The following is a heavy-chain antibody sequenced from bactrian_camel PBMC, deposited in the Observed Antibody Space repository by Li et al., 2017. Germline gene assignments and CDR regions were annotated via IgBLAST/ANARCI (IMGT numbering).Heavy chain of an antibody. CDR3: AAVRYGGTWYPLCRARSADFGY. J-gene: IGHJ6*01. D-gene: IGHD6*01. CDR1: GYTFNTY. Sequence: VQLVESGGGSALAGGSVRLSCAASGYTFNTYSWFRQAPGKRREGVAAIFAGDGHTEYADSVKGRFTMSQNNDKNTMYLQMNSLKPEDTAMYYCAAVRYGGTWYPLCRARSADFGYWGQGTQVTVS. CDR2: IFAGDGHT. V-gene: IGHV3S31*01.